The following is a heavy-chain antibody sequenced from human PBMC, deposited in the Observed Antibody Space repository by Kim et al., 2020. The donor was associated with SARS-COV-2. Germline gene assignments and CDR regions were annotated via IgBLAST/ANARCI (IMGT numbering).Heavy chain of an antibody. D-gene: IGHD4-17*01. J-gene: IGHJ4*02. Sequence: YAATVKGKFTIARDDTKNTLHLQMNSLRTEDTAVYYCTAARYDYSDSNDFWGQGTLVTVSS. CDR3: TAARYDYSDSNDF. V-gene: IGHV3-15*01.